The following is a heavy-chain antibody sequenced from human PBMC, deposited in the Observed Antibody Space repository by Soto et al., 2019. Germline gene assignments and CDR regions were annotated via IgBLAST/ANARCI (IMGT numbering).Heavy chain of an antibody. D-gene: IGHD3-3*01. CDR1: GGSISSGGYY. CDR3: ARGLYYDFWSPTSNYYYMDV. CDR2: IYYSGST. J-gene: IGHJ6*03. V-gene: IGHV4-31*03. Sequence: PSETLSLTCTVSGGSISSGGYYWSWIRQHPGKGLEWIGYIYYSGSTYYNPSLKSRVTISVDTSKNQFSLKLSSVTAADTAVYYCARGLYYDFWSPTSNYYYMDVWGKGTTVTVSS.